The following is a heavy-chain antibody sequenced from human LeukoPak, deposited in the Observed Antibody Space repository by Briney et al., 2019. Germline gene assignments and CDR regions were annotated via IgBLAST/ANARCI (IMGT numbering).Heavy chain of an antibody. D-gene: IGHD5-24*01. CDR2: INPKSGGT. Sequence: ASVTVSCKASGYTFTDYYMHWVRQAPGQGLEWMGWINPKSGGTNYAQKFQGRVTMTRDTSISTAYMELSSLRSEDTAVYYCARGVEMATILRRYYYYYMDVWGKGTTVTVSS. CDR1: GYTFTDYY. CDR3: ARGVEMATILRRYYYYYMDV. J-gene: IGHJ6*03. V-gene: IGHV1-2*02.